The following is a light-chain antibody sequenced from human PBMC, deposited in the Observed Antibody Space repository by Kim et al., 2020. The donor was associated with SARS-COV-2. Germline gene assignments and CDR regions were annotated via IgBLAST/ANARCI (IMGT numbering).Light chain of an antibody. CDR2: RDN. Sequence: QAGLTQPPSVSKDLRQTATLTCTGDSYTVGYEGAAWLQQHQGHPPKLLSHRDNNRPSGISERFSASRSGDTASLTITGLQPEDEADYYCSAWDSRLSAWVFGGGTKLTVL. J-gene: IGLJ3*02. CDR1: SYTVGYEG. V-gene: IGLV10-54*01. CDR3: SAWDSRLSAWV.